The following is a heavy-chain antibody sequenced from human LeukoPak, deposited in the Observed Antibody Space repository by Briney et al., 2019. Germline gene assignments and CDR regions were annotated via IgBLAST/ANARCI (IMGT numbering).Heavy chain of an antibody. D-gene: IGHD2-21*02. CDR2: INPSGGST. V-gene: IGHV1-46*01. J-gene: IGHJ4*02. CDR1: GYTFTSYY. Sequence: ASVKVSCKASGYTFTSYYMHWVRQAPGQGLEWMGIINPSGGSTSYAQKFQGRVTMTRDMSTSTVYMELSSLRSEDTAVYYCARNGYCGGDCSHYYFDYWGQGTLVTVSS. CDR3: ARNGYCGGDCSHYYFDY.